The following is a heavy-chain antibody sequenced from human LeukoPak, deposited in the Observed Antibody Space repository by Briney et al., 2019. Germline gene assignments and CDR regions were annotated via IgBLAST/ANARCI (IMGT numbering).Heavy chain of an antibody. Sequence: EASVKVSCKASGGTFSSYAISWVRQAPGQGLEWMGRSIPILGIANYAQKFQGRVTITADKSTSTAYMELSSLRSEDTAVYYCARAKGGYSSGYYRSRGNAFDIWGQGTMVTVSS. CDR1: GGTFSSYA. V-gene: IGHV1-69*04. D-gene: IGHD3-22*01. J-gene: IGHJ3*02. CDR3: ARAKGGYSSGYYRSRGNAFDI. CDR2: SIPILGIA.